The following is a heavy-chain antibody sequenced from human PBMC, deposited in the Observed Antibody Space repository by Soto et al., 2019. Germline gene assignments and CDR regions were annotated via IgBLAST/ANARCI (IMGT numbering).Heavy chain of an antibody. D-gene: IGHD3-10*01. CDR2: ISAYNGST. Sequence: ASVKVSCKASGYTFTSYCISWVLQAPGQGLEWMGWISAYNGSTNYAQKLQGRVTMTTDTSTSTAYMELRSLRSDDTAVYYCATYMVRGVMAFDYWGQGTLVTVSS. CDR3: ATYMVRGVMAFDY. V-gene: IGHV1-18*04. J-gene: IGHJ4*02. CDR1: GYTFTSYC.